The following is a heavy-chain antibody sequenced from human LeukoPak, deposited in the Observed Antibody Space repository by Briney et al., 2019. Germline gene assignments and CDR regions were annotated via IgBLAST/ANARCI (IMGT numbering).Heavy chain of an antibody. Sequence: PSETLSLTCSVSGASISGGTYYWGWIRQPPGKGLEWIGSIYYTGSTYDNPSLKSRVTISVDTSKNQFSLKLSSVTAADTAVYYCARRGGSGRAFDYWGQGTTVTVSS. J-gene: IGHJ4*03. D-gene: IGHD1-26*01. CDR2: IYYTGST. CDR3: ARRGGSGRAFDY. CDR1: GASISGGTYY. V-gene: IGHV4-39*01.